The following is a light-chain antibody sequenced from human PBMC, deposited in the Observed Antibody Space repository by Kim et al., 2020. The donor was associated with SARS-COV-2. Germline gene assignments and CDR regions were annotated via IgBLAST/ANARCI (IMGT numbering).Light chain of an antibody. J-gene: IGKJ2*01. V-gene: IGKV1-5*03. CDR1: ESVGGS. CDR2: KAS. Sequence: DIQMTQSPATLSASVGDGVTITCRASESVGGSLAWYQQKPGKAPRLLVYKASVLENGVPSRFSASGSGTEFTLTISSLQPDDFATYYCQQYKSYSSTFGQGTKLEIK. CDR3: QQYKSYSST.